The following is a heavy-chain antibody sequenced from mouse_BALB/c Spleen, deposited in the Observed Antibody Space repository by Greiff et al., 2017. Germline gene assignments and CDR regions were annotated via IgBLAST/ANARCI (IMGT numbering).Heavy chain of an antibody. J-gene: IGHJ1*01. CDR1: GFTFSSYY. Sequence: EVKLVESGGGLVKLGGSLKLSCAASGFTFSSYYMSWVRQTPEKRLELVAAINSNGGSTYYPDTVKGRFTISRDNAKNTLYLQMSSLKSEDTALYYCARRDYYGSDWYFDVWGAGTTVTVSS. CDR3: ARRDYYGSDWYFDV. V-gene: IGHV5-6-2*01. D-gene: IGHD1-1*01. CDR2: INSNGGST.